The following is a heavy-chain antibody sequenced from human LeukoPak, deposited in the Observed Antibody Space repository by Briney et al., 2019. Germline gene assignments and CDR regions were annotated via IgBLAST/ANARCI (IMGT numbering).Heavy chain of an antibody. V-gene: IGHV4-4*07. CDR2: VYITGST. CDR1: GGPISGRY. Sequence: SETLSLICTVSGGPISGRYWSWIRQPAGKGLEWIGRVYITGSTNYNPSLKSRVTMSVDTSKNQFSLKLSSLTAADTAVYYCARVYTSSWYGIYMDVWGKGTTVTVSS. D-gene: IGHD6-13*01. J-gene: IGHJ6*03. CDR3: ARVYTSSWYGIYMDV.